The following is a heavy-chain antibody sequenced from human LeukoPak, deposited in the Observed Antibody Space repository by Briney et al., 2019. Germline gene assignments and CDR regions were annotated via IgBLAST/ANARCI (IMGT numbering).Heavy chain of an antibody. J-gene: IGHJ4*02. CDR1: GFTFSYC. V-gene: IGHV3-7*01. D-gene: IGHD3-22*01. Sequence: GGSLRLSCAASGFTFSYCMNWVRQVPGKGLDWVANIKQDGSEKYYVDSVKGRFTISRDNAKNSLYLQMNSLRAEDTAVYYCARQKDYYDSSGYYDYWGQGTLVTVSS. CDR3: ARQKDYYDSSGYYDY. CDR2: IKQDGSEK.